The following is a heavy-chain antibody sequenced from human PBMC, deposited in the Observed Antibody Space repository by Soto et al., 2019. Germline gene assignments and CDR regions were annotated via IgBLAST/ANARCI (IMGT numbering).Heavy chain of an antibody. CDR1: GPIFSNYK. Sequence: PGGSLRLSCAASGPIFSNYKMHWVRQAPGKGLVWVSRINTDGSIIDYADSVKGRFTVSRDNAKNTLYLQMNSLRADDTAVYYCARDTDGLHYWGQGTLVTVSS. CDR2: INTDGSII. J-gene: IGHJ4*02. CDR3: ARDTDGLHY. V-gene: IGHV3-74*01.